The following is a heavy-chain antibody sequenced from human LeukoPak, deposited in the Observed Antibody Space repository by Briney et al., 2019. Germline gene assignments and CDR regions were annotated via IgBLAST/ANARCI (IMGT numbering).Heavy chain of an antibody. CDR1: GFTFSSYA. J-gene: IGHJ6*02. D-gene: IGHD6-6*01. CDR2: IIGTGGNT. V-gene: IGHV3-23*01. Sequence: GGSLRLSCAASGFTFSSYAMNWVRQAPGKGLEWVSAIIGTGGNTDYADSVKGRFTISRDNSKNTLYLQMNSLRADDTAVYYCAKGIAARFPLVYGMDVWGQGTTVTVSS. CDR3: AKGIAARFPLVYGMDV.